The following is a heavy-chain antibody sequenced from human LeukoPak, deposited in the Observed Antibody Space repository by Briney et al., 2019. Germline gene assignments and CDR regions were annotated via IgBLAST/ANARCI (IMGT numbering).Heavy chain of an antibody. Sequence: GGSLRLSCAVSGFIFDDYAMHWVRQAPGKGLEWVSGITWGRDNLAYAASVKGRFTISRDNAKNSLYLQMNSLRAEDTALYYCAKEGAVAGPRYFDYWGQGTLVTVSS. V-gene: IGHV3-9*01. CDR3: AKEGAVAGPRYFDY. CDR1: GFIFDDYA. CDR2: ITWGRDNL. D-gene: IGHD6-19*01. J-gene: IGHJ4*02.